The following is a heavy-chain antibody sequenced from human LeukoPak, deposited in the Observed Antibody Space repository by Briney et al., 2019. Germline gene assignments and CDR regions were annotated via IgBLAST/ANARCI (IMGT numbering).Heavy chain of an antibody. J-gene: IGHJ4*01. V-gene: IGHV3-21*01. D-gene: IGHD6-19*01. CDR2: ISGKSTYI. CDR1: GFAFNVYA. Sequence: PGGSLRLPCVASGFAFNVYAMNWVRQAPGRGLQWVSSISGKSTYINYGDSVKGRFTISRDNARNALYLQMDNLKAEDTAVYYCARDRSSGLHYYDYWGHGTLVSVSS. CDR3: ARDRSSGLHYYDY.